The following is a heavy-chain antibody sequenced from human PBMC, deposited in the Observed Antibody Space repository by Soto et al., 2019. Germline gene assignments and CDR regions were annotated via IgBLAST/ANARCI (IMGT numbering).Heavy chain of an antibody. J-gene: IGHJ4*02. CDR2: IYYSGST. D-gene: IGHD5-18*01. V-gene: IGHV4-59*08. CDR1: GGSISSYY. CDR3: ARRYGYSFDY. Sequence: QVQLQESGPGLVKPSETLSLTCTVSGGSISSYYWSWIRQPPGKGLEWIGYIYYSGSTNYNPSLKSRVTISVDTSKNQLSLKLRYLTTADTAVYYCARRYGYSFDYWGQGTLVTVSS.